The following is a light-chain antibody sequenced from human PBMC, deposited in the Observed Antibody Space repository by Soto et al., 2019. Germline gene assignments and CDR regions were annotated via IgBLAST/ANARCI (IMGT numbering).Light chain of an antibody. J-gene: IGKJ2*01. V-gene: IGKV3-20*01. CDR2: GAS. Sequence: EIVLTQSPGTLSLSPGERATLSCRASQSVSSSYLAWYQQKPGQAPRLLIYGASSRATGIPDRFSGSGSGTDFTLTISRLEPEDFAVYYCQKYETSPYTFGQGTKLEIK. CDR3: QKYETSPYT. CDR1: QSVSSSY.